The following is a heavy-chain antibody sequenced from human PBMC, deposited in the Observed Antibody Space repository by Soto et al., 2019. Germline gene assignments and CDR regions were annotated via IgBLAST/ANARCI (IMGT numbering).Heavy chain of an antibody. J-gene: IGHJ6*02. CDR3: ARDWSGIFSGQGNYYYGMDV. CDR2: IYYSGST. CDR1: GGSISSYY. Sequence: SETLSLTCTVSGGSISSYYWSWIRQPPGKGLEWIGYIYYSGSTNYNPSLKSRVTISVDTSMNQFSLKLSSVTAADTAVYYCARDWSGIFSGQGNYYYGMDVWGQGTTVTVSS. D-gene: IGHD3-3*01. V-gene: IGHV4-59*12.